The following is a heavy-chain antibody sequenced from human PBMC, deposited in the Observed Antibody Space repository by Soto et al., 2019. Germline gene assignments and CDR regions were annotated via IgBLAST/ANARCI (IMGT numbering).Heavy chain of an antibody. D-gene: IGHD3-16*01. CDR2: INAYNGNT. CDR3: ARYMITFGGINAYYFAY. V-gene: IGHV1-18*01. J-gene: IGHJ4*02. Sequence: QVQLVQSGPEVKKPGASVKVSCKASGSTFTSYGITWVRQAPGQGLEWMGWINAYNGNTNYVQNLQGRVTMTPDTPTSTAYMELRSLRSDDTAVYYCARYMITFGGINAYYFAYWGQGTLVTVSS. CDR1: GSTFTSYG.